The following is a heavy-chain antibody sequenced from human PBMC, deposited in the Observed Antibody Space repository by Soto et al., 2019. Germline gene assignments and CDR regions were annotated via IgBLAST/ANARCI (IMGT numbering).Heavy chain of an antibody. CDR1: GFTFSDYY. D-gene: IGHD6-13*01. CDR2: ISSSGSTI. J-gene: IGHJ5*02. CDR3: ARDQEQQPYNWFDP. V-gene: IGHV3-11*01. Sequence: PGGSLRLSCAASGFTFSDYYMSWIRQAPGKGLEWVSYISSSGSTIYYADSVKGRFTISRDNAKNSLYLQMNSLRAEDTAVYYCARDQEQQPYNWFDPWGQGTLVTVSS.